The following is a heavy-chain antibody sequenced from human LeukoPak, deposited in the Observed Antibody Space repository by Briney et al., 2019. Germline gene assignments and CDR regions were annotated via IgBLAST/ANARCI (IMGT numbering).Heavy chain of an antibody. CDR2: FDPEDGET. CDR1: GYTLTELS. D-gene: IGHD2-15*01. V-gene: IGHV1-24*01. Sequence: GASVKVSCKVSGYTLTELSMNWVRQAPGKGLEWMGGFDPEDGETIYAQKFQGRVTMTRNTSISTAYMELSSLRSEDTAVYYCAIGRVVAAPSDAFDIWGQGTMVTVSS. J-gene: IGHJ3*02. CDR3: AIGRVVAAPSDAFDI.